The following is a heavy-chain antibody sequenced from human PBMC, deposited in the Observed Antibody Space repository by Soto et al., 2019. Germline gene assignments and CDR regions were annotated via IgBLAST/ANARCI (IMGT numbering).Heavy chain of an antibody. CDR1: GFTFSNYG. V-gene: IGHV3-33*01. CDR2: IWYDGNNK. J-gene: IGHJ4*02. D-gene: IGHD2-21*01. Sequence: PGGSLSLSCTASGFTFSNYGMHWIRQAPGKGLEWVAVIWYDGNNKYYADCVKGRFTISRDNSNNTLYVQMTSLRAEDTAVYYGARGLHSLFDYWGQGTLVTVSS. CDR3: ARGLHSLFDY.